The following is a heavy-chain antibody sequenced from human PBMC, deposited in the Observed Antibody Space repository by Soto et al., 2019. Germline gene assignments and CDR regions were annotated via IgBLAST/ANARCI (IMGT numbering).Heavy chain of an antibody. D-gene: IGHD6-13*01. Sequence: QLQLQESGPGLVKPSETLSLTCTVSGGSISSSSYYWGWIRQPPGKGLEWIGSIYYSGSTYYNPSTKSRVTTSVDTSKNQFSPKLTSVTAADTAVYYCASPQPVHYYYGMDVWGQGTTVTVSS. J-gene: IGHJ6*02. V-gene: IGHV4-39*01. CDR2: IYYSGST. CDR3: ASPQPVHYYYGMDV. CDR1: GGSISSSSYY.